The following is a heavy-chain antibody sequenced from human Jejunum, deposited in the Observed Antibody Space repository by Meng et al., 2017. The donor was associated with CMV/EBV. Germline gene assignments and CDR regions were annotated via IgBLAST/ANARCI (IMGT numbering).Heavy chain of an antibody. CDR1: GFTCSNYW. V-gene: IGHV3-74*01. CDR3: ARDRGDGYSLDY. J-gene: IGHJ4*02. Sequence: SCADSGFTCSNYWMHWVRQAPGKGLVWVSRINSDGSRTNYADSVKGRIAISRDNAKNTLYLEKDSLTVEDTAVYYCARDRGDGYSLDYWGQGALVTVSS. CDR2: INSDGSRT. D-gene: IGHD5-24*01.